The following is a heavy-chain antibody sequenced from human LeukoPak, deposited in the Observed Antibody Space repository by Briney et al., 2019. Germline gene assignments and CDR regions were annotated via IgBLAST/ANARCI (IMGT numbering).Heavy chain of an antibody. D-gene: IGHD2-21*02. J-gene: IGHJ3*02. Sequence: SGPTLVNPTQTLTLTCTFSGFSLSTSGVGVGWIRQPPGKALEWLALIYWNDDKRYSPSLKSRLTITKNTSRNQVVLTMTNMDPVDTATYYCAHRREYGGDRAFDIWGQGTMVTVSS. CDR2: IYWNDDK. CDR1: GFSLSTSGVG. V-gene: IGHV2-5*01. CDR3: AHRREYGGDRAFDI.